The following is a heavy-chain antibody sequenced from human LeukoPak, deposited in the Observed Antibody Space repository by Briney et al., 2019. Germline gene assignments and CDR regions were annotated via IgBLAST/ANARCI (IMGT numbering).Heavy chain of an antibody. CDR1: GGSISSYY. CDR2: IYTSGST. J-gene: IGHJ5*02. D-gene: IGHD3-10*01. CDR3: ARGMVRGVIIRRGWFDP. Sequence: SETLSLTCTVSGGSISSYYWSWIRQPAGKGLEWIGRIYTSGSTNYNPSLKSRVTMSVDTSKNQFSLKLSSVTAADTAVYYCARGMVRGVIIRRGWFDPWGQGTLVTVSS. V-gene: IGHV4-4*07.